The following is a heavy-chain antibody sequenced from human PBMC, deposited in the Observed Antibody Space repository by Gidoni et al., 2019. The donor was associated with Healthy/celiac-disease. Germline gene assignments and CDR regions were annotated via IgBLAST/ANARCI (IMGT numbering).Heavy chain of an antibody. J-gene: IGHJ3*02. V-gene: IGHV5-51*01. Sequence: EVQLVQSGAEVKKPGESLKISCKGSGYSFASYWIGWVRPMPGKGLEWIGLIYPGEADTRYRQSCQGQVTIAAEKSISTAYLQWSSLKSSDTAMYYCARIGYCSGGSCPTNDAFDIWGQGTMVTVSS. CDR1: GYSFASYW. D-gene: IGHD2-15*01. CDR2: IYPGEADT. CDR3: ARIGYCSGGSCPTNDAFDI.